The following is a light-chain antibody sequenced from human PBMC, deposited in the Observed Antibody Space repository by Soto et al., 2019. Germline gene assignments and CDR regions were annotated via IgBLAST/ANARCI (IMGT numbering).Light chain of an antibody. V-gene: IGLV2-14*01. J-gene: IGLJ1*01. CDR2: DVS. Sequence: QSALAQPASVSGSPGQSITISCTGTSSDIGDSNFVSWYQHHPGKAPKLLIYDVSDRPSRISSRFSGSKSANTASLTISGLQAEDEALYYCSSYPSTTTGRFVFGTGTKLTVL. CDR3: SSYPSTTTGRFV. CDR1: SSDIGDSNF.